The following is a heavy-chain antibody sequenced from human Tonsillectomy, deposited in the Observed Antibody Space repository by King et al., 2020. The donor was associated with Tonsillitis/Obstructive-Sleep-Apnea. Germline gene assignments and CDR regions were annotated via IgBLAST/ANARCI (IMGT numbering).Heavy chain of an antibody. J-gene: IGHJ3*02. V-gene: IGHV3-21*01. CDR2: ISSSTSYI. CDR1: GFTFSNYI. CDR3: ARGWEPAVAGGNAFDI. Sequence: VQLVESGGGLVKPGGSLRLSCTASGFTFSNYIMNWVRHAPGKGLEWVSSISSSTSYIYYAGSVRGRFTISRDNAKNSLYLQMNSLRAEDTAVYYCARGWEPAVAGGNAFDIWGQGTMVTVSS. D-gene: IGHD1-14*01.